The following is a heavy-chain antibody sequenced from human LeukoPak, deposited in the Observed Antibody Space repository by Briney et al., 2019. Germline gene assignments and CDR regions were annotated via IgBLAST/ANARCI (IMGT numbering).Heavy chain of an antibody. CDR3: AKDEYGSGSYADY. D-gene: IGHD3-10*01. J-gene: IGHJ4*02. Sequence: RSGGSLRLSCGASGFTFSSYGMHWVRQAPGKGLEWVAVISYDGSNKYYADSVNGRFTSSRDNSKNTLYLQMNSLRAEDTAVCYCAKDEYGSGSYADYWRQGTLVTVSS. V-gene: IGHV3-30*18. CDR1: GFTFSSYG. CDR2: ISYDGSNK.